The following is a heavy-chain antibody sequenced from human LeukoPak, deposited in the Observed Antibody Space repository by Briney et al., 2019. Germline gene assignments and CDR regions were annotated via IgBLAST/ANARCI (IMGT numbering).Heavy chain of an antibody. CDR1: GVSISTIGYY. CDR2: IYYSGIT. D-gene: IGHD6-19*01. CDR3: ARDPKSAVAADWFDP. J-gene: IGHJ5*01. Sequence: SETLSLTCTVSGVSISTIGYYWGWIRQPPGKGLEWIGSIYYSGITYYNPSLKSRVTISIDTSNNQFSLTLSSVTAADTAFYYCARDPKSAVAADWFDPWGQGTLVTVSS. V-gene: IGHV4-39*07.